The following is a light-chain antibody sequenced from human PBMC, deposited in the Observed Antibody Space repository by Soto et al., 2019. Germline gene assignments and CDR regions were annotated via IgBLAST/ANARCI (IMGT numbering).Light chain of an antibody. J-gene: IGKJ1*01. CDR2: GAS. CDR1: QSVSSNY. CDR3: HHFGRSPPSWT. V-gene: IGKV3-20*01. Sequence: ETVLTQSPGTLSLSTGERATRSCRASQSVSSNYLAWYQQKPGQAPRLLMYGASTRATGIPDRFSGSGSGTEYTLNISRLEPEDFAVYYCHHFGRSPPSWTFGQGTKVEIK.